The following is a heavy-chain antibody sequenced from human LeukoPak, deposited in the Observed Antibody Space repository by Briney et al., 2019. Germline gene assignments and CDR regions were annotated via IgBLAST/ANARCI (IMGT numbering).Heavy chain of an antibody. CDR1: GFTISTYW. CDR2: IKQDGSEK. D-gene: IGHD3-16*01. V-gene: IGHV3-7*01. J-gene: IGHJ4*02. Sequence: GGSLRLSCAASGFTISTYWMSWVRQAPGKRLEWVANIKQDGSEKYYVDSVKGRFTISKDNAKNSLYLQMNSLRAEDTAVYYCARLRNFDYWGQGTLVTVSS. CDR3: ARLRNFDY.